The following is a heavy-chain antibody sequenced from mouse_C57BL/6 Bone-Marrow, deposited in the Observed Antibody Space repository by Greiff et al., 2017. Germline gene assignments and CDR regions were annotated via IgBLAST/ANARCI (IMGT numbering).Heavy chain of an antibody. J-gene: IGHJ3*01. V-gene: IGHV1-4*01. CDR3: ARGSDYDYDGGD. D-gene: IGHD2-4*01. Sequence: QVQLQQSGAELARPGASVKMSCKASGYTFTSYTMHWVKQRPGQGLEWIGYINPSSGYNKYNQKFKDKATLTADKSSSTAYMQLSSLTSTDSAVYYCARGSDYDYDGGDWGQGTLVTVSA. CDR2: INPSSGYN. CDR1: GYTFTSYT.